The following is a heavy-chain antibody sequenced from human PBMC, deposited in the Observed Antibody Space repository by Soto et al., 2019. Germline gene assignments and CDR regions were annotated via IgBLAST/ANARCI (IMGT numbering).Heavy chain of an antibody. V-gene: IGHV3-74*01. Sequence: EVQLVESGGGLVQPGGSLRLSCAASGFTFRSYWMHWVRQAPGKGLEWVSRMNSDGSTINYADSMKGRFTISRDNAKNTLYLQINSLTAEDTAVYYCATAGNYRVDYGGQGTLVTVAS. CDR3: ATAGNYRVDY. CDR2: MNSDGSTI. J-gene: IGHJ4*02. D-gene: IGHD1-7*01. CDR1: GFTFRSYW.